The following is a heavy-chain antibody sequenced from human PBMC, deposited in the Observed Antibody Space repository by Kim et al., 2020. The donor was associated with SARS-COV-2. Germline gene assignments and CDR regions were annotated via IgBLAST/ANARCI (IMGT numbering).Heavy chain of an antibody. V-gene: IGHV4-31*03. J-gene: IGHJ2*01. CDR2: IYYSGST. D-gene: IGHD4-17*01. CDR3: ARDEATVTNWYFDL. CDR1: GGSISSGGYY. Sequence: SETLSLTCTVSGGSISSGGYYWSWIRQHPGKGLEWIGYIYYSGSTYYNPSLKSRVTISVDTSKNQFSLKLSSVTAADTAVYYCARDEATVTNWYFDLWGRGTLVTVSS.